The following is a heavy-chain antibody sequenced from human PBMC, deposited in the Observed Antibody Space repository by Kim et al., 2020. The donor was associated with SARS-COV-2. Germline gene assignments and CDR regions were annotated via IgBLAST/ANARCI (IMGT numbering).Heavy chain of an antibody. CDR1: GGSISSGGYY. V-gene: IGHV4-31*03. J-gene: IGHJ4*02. Sequence: SETLSLTCTVSGGSISSGGYYWSWIRQHPGKGLEWIGYIYYSGSTYYNPSLKSRVTISVDTSKNQFSLKLSSVTAADTAVYYCARARVYDFWSGYPSTTFDYWGQGTLVTVSS. D-gene: IGHD3-3*01. CDR2: IYYSGST. CDR3: ARARVYDFWSGYPSTTFDY.